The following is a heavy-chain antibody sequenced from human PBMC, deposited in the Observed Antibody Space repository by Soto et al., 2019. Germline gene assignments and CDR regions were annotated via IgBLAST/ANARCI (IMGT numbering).Heavy chain of an antibody. D-gene: IGHD3-10*01. J-gene: IGHJ6*02. CDR2: IFPGDSDI. CDR1: GYSFISYW. CDR3: ARAVYGSGPLDG. Sequence: PVESLKISCKTSGYSFISYWIGWVRQKPGKGLEWMGIIFPGDSDIRYSPSFEGQVTLSADKSTNTAFLQWTTLKASDSAIYYCARAVYGSGPLDGWGQGTTVTVSS. V-gene: IGHV5-51*01.